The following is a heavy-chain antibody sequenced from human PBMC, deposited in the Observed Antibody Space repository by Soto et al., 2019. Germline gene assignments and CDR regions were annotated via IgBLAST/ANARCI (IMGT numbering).Heavy chain of an antibody. CDR1: EDSFTTSW. CDR3: ARRPATLRYFDWSLDY. J-gene: IGHJ4*02. Sequence: PGESLKISCKGSEDSFTTSWIGWVRQMPGKGLEWIGTIYPGDSDTRYSPSFQGQVTISADKSISTAYLQWSSLKASDTAMYYCARRPATLRYFDWSLDYWGQGTLVTVSS. D-gene: IGHD3-9*01. V-gene: IGHV5-51*01. CDR2: IYPGDSDT.